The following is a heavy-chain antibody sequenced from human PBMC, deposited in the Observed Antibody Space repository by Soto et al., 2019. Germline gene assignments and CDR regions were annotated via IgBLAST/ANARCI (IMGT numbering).Heavy chain of an antibody. J-gene: IGHJ4*01. CDR3: ARGVLH. V-gene: IGHV4-31*03. CDR2: ISYSGST. CDR1: GGSISSGGYY. Sequence: QVQLQESGPGLVQPSQTLSLTCTVSGGSISSGGYYWSWIRLHPGTGLEWIGHISYSGSTYYPTSLKSRVTISGDTSRTQLSLRVNSVTAADTAVYYCARGVLHWGQGTLVTVSS.